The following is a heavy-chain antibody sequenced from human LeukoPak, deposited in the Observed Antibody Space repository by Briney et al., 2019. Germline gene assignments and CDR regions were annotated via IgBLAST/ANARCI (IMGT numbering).Heavy chain of an antibody. D-gene: IGHD3-10*01. Sequence: GGSLRLSCAASGFTFSTYEMNWVRQAPGKGPEWVSYISSSASTIHYADSVKGRFTISRDNAKNSLYLQMNSLRGEDTAFYFCAGEDKWFGGGKFDYWGQGILVTVSS. V-gene: IGHV3-48*03. CDR2: ISSSASTI. CDR3: AGEDKWFGGGKFDY. J-gene: IGHJ4*02. CDR1: GFTFSTYE.